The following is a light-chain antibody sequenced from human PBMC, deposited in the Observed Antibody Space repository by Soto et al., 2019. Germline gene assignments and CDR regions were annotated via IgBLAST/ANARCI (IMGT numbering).Light chain of an antibody. Sequence: QAVVTQEPSFSVSPGGTVTLTCGLSSASVSTNYYPSWYQQTPGQAPRTLIHSTNIRDSGVTDRFSGSILGNKAALAITGAEADDESDYYCVLYMGGGISVFGGGTEVTV. J-gene: IGLJ7*01. CDR3: VLYMGGGISV. CDR2: STN. V-gene: IGLV8-61*01. CDR1: SASVSTNYY.